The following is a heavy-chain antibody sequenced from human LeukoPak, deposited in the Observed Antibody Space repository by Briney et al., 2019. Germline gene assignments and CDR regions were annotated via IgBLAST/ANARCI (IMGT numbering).Heavy chain of an antibody. V-gene: IGHV3-21*01. CDR2: ISTSSSYI. CDR1: GFTFSSYS. CDR3: ARDMNDFHDFDY. J-gene: IGHJ4*02. Sequence: GGSLRLSCAASGFTFSSYSMNWVRQAPGKGLEWVSSISTSSSYIYYADSVKGRFTISRDNAKNSLYVQMDSLRAEDTAVYYCARDMNDFHDFDYWGQGTLVTVSS. D-gene: IGHD3-3*01.